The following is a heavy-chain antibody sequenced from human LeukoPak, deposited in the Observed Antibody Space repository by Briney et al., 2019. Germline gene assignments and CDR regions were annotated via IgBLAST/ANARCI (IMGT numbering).Heavy chain of an antibody. Sequence: GGSLRLSCAASGFNFNDYWMHWVCQGPGKGLVWVSRINSDGRSIDYADSVKGRFTISRDNARNSLYLQMNSLRAEDTAVYYCARDTTGDAGGVFDSWGQGTLVTVSS. D-gene: IGHD1-1*01. V-gene: IGHV3-74*01. J-gene: IGHJ4*02. CDR3: ARDTTGDAGGVFDS. CDR2: INSDGRSI. CDR1: GFNFNDYW.